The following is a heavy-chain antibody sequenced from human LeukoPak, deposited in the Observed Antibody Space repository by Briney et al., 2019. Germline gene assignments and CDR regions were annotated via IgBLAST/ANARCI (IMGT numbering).Heavy chain of an antibody. Sequence: ASVKVSCKASGYTFTSYGISWVRQAPGQGLEWMGWISAYNGNTNYAQKLQGRVTMTTDTSTGTAYMELRSLRSDDTAVYYCAREEGTIFGVSSIDYWGQGTLVTVSS. V-gene: IGHV1-18*01. J-gene: IGHJ4*02. CDR3: AREEGTIFGVSSIDY. CDR1: GYTFTSYG. CDR2: ISAYNGNT. D-gene: IGHD3-3*01.